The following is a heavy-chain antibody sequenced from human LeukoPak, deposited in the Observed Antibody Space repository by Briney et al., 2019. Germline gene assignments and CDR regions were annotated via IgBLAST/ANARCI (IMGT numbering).Heavy chain of an antibody. V-gene: IGHV3-66*01. CDR3: ASFHDSGSYFNY. J-gene: IGHJ4*02. Sequence: PGGSLRLSCAASGFTFSSYAMSWVRQAPGKGLEWVSVIYSGGSTYYADSVKGRFTISRDNSKNTLYLQMNSLRAEDTAVYYCASFHDSGSYFNYWGQGTLVTVSS. CDR1: GFTFSSYA. D-gene: IGHD1-26*01. CDR2: IYSGGST.